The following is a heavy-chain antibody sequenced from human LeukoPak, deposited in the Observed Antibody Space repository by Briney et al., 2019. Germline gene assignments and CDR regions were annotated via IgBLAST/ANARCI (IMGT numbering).Heavy chain of an antibody. Sequence: ASVKVSCKASGYTFTSCYMHWVRQAPGQGLEWMGIINPSGGSTSYAQKFQGRVTITRDTSANTAYIEVSSLRSEDTAVYFCVRGGPNPSGWLLDNWGQGTLVTVSS. CDR1: GYTFTSCY. D-gene: IGHD6-19*01. J-gene: IGHJ4*02. V-gene: IGHV1-46*01. CDR3: VRGGPNPSGWLLDN. CDR2: INPSGGST.